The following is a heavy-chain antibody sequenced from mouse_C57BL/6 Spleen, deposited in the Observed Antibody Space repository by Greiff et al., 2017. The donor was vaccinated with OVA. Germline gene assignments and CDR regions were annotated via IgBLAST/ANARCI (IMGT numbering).Heavy chain of an antibody. V-gene: IGHV1-55*01. J-gene: IGHJ2*01. CDR3: ARYTTVVATDYFDY. D-gene: IGHD1-1*01. CDR1: GYTFTSYW. CDR2: IYPGSGST. Sequence: QVQLQQPGAELVKPGASVKMSCKASGYTFTSYWITWVKQRPGQGLEWIGDIYPGSGSTNYNEKFKSKATLTVDTSSSTAYMQLSSLTSEDSAVYYSARYTTVVATDYFDYWGQGTTLTVSS.